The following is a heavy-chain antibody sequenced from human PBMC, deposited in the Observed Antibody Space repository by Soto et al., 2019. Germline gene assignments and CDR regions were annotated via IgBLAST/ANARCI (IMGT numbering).Heavy chain of an antibody. CDR3: VRAHPTPGLYFDY. CDR1: GFRFNSHW. J-gene: IGHJ4*02. V-gene: IGHV3-7*04. Sequence: EVQLVESGGGLVQPGGSLRLSCAASGFRFNSHWMSWVRQAPGKGLEWVANINQDGSEKYYVDSVKGRFAISRDNAENALYLQMNSLRAEDTAVYYCVRAHPTPGLYFDYWGPGTLVTVSS. CDR2: INQDGSEK.